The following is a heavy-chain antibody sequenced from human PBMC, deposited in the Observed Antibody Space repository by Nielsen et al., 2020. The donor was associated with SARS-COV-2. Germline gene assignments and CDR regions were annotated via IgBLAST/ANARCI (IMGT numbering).Heavy chain of an antibody. D-gene: IGHD3-10*01. J-gene: IGHJ6*02. Sequence: VRQAPGKGLEWVAVISYDGSNKYYADSVKGRFTISRDNSKNTLYLQMNSLRAEDTAVYYRARDKYRYYGSGSYYYYYYGMDVWGQGTTVTVSS. CDR2: ISYDGSNK. V-gene: IGHV3-30*04. CDR3: ARDKYRYYGSGSYYYYYYGMDV.